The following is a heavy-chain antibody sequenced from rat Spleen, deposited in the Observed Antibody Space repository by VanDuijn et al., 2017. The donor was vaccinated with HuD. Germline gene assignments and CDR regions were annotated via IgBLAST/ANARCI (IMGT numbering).Heavy chain of an antibody. Sequence: EVQVLESGGGLVQPGNSLKLSCATSGFTFSTAWMYWYRQFPEKRLEWVARIKAKSNNYATDYTESVKGRFTISRDDSKSSIYLQMNNLKEEDTAIYYCAWQYYGYTRFDYWGQGVMVTVSS. CDR1: GFTFSTAW. D-gene: IGHD1-9*01. J-gene: IGHJ2*01. CDR3: AWQYYGYTRFDY. CDR2: IKAKSNNYAT. V-gene: IGHV6-6*01.